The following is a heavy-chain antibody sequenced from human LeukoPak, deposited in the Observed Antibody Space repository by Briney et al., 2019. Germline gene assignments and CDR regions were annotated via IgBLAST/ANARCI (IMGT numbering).Heavy chain of an antibody. CDR2: IYHSGST. V-gene: IGHV4-4*02. Sequence: SETPSLTCAVSGGSISSSNWWSWVRQPPGKGLEWIGEIYHSGSTNYNPSLKSRVTISVDKSKNQFSLKLSSVTAADTAVYYCARRITIFGVVRSIDYWGQGTLVTVSS. CDR3: ARRITIFGVVRSIDY. CDR1: GGSISSSNW. J-gene: IGHJ4*02. D-gene: IGHD3-3*01.